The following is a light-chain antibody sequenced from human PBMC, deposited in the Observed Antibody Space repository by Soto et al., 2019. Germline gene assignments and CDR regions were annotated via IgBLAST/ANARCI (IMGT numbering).Light chain of an antibody. CDR2: AAS. V-gene: IGKV1-9*01. CDR1: QGISSY. Sequence: DIQLTQSPSFLSASVGDRVTITCRASQGISSYLAWYQQKPGKAPKLLIYAASTLQGGVPSRFSGSGSGTEFILTISILQHEDAANYYCKHLDSYSTFGQGTRLEIK. CDR3: KHLDSYST. J-gene: IGKJ5*01.